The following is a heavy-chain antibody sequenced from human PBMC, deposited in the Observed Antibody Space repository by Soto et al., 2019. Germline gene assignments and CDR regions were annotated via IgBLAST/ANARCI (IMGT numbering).Heavy chain of an antibody. D-gene: IGHD4-17*01. J-gene: IGHJ6*02. CDR2: VYYTGDT. CDR1: SGPDRSHN. Sequence: QVQLQQSGPRLVKPSETLSLTCTVSSGPDRSHNWGWIRQPPGRGLEWIGYVYYTGDTAYNPSLRSLVSISADTSTNDISLTLSSVTAADTAVYYCVRQGIDYLHGLVDVWGQGTTVSVSS. CDR3: VRQGIDYLHGLVDV. V-gene: IGHV4-59*08.